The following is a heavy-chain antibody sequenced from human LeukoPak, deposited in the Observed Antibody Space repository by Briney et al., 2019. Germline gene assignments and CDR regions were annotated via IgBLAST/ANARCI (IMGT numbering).Heavy chain of an antibody. V-gene: IGHV3-74*01. Sequence: GGSLRLSCAASGFTFSRYWMHWVRQAPGKGLVWVSRINSDGSSTTYADSVKGRFTISRDNAKNTLYLQMNSLRAEDTAVYYCAADPVSSGWSTFDYWGQGTLVTVSS. CDR3: AADPVSSGWSTFDY. J-gene: IGHJ4*02. CDR2: INSDGSST. CDR1: GFTFSRYW. D-gene: IGHD6-19*01.